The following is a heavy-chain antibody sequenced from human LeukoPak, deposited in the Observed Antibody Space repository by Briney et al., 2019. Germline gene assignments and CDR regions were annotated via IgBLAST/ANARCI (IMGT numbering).Heavy chain of an antibody. CDR1: GFTFSSYE. V-gene: IGHV3-48*03. CDR3: ARGDYGDYCLDY. Sequence: GGSLRLSYAASGFTFSSYEMNWVRQAPGKGLEWVSYISSSGSTIYYADSVKGRFTISRDNAKNSLYLQMNSLRAEDTAVYYCARGDYGDYCLDYWGQGTLVTVSS. D-gene: IGHD4-17*01. J-gene: IGHJ4*02. CDR2: ISSSGSTI.